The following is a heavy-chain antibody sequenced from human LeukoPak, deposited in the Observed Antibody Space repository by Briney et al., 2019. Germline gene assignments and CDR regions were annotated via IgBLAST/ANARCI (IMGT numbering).Heavy chain of an antibody. CDR3: AKETLYCSGGSCYGSGYFDY. CDR1: GFTFDTYA. J-gene: IGHJ4*02. Sequence: PGGSLRLSCVASGFTFDTYAMSWVRQSPGRGLEWVSAIRNSGGTTFYGVSFKGRFNISRDNSKNTVYLQMNSLRGGDTAVYHCAKETLYCSGGSCYGSGYFDYWGRGTLVTVSS. CDR2: IRNSGGTT. V-gene: IGHV3-23*01. D-gene: IGHD2-15*01.